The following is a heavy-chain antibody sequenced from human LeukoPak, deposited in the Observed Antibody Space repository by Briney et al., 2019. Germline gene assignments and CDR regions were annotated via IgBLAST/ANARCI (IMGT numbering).Heavy chain of an antibody. J-gene: IGHJ4*02. CDR3: AKDQNYGGKSFDY. CDR2: ISYDGSNK. V-gene: IGHV3-30*18. Sequence: PGGSLRLSCAASGFTFSSYGMHWVRQAPGKGLEWVAVISYDGSNKYYADSVKGRFTISRDNSKNTLYLQMNSLRAEDTAVYYCAKDQNYGGKSFDYGGRGPWSPSPQ. CDR1: GFTFSSYG. D-gene: IGHD4-23*01.